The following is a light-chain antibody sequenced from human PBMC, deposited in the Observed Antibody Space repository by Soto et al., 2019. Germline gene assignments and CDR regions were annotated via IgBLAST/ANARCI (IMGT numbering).Light chain of an antibody. CDR1: SSNIGAGYD. CDR3: QSFDSSLTDSVV. J-gene: IGLJ2*01. V-gene: IGLV1-40*01. Sequence: QAVVTQPPSVSGAPGQRVTISCTGSSSNIGAGYDVHWYQQLPGTAPKLLIYGNINRPSGVPDRFSGSKSGTSVSLVITGLQAEDEADYYCQSFDSSLTDSVVFGGGTQLTVL. CDR2: GNI.